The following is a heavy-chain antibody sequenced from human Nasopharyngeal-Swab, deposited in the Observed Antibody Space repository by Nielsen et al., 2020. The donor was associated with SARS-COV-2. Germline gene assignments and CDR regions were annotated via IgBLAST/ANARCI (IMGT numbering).Heavy chain of an antibody. CDR3: AKDAGRSIVVVPAASSY. J-gene: IGHJ4*02. V-gene: IGHV3-23*01. CDR2: ISGSGGST. D-gene: IGHD2-2*01. Sequence: GESLKISYAASGFTFSSYAMSWVRQAPGKGLEWVSAISGSGGSTYYADSVKGRFTISRDNSKNTLYLQMNSLRAEDTAVYYCAKDAGRSIVVVPAASSYWGQGTLVTVSS. CDR1: GFTFSSYA.